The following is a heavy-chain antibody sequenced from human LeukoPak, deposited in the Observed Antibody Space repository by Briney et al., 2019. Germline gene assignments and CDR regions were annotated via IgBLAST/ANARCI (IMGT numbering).Heavy chain of an antibody. D-gene: IGHD1-26*01. CDR1: GGTFSSYA. Sequence: ASVKVSCKASGGTFSSYAISWVRQAPGQGLEWMGEIIPIFGTANYAQKFQGRVTITTDESTSTAYMELSSLRSEDTAVYYCARGQVGATRNYYYYYMDVWGKGTTVTVSS. J-gene: IGHJ6*03. V-gene: IGHV1-69*05. CDR3: ARGQVGATRNYYYYYMDV. CDR2: IIPIFGTA.